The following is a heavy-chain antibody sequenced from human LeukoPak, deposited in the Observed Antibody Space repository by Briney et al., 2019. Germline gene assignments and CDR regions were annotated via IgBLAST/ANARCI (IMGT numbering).Heavy chain of an antibody. CDR3: ARYYGVPYYYGMDV. CDR2: IYYSGRA. V-gene: IGHV4-59*01. D-gene: IGHD3-3*01. CDR1: GGSISSFY. Sequence: WASLSLTCTVSGGSISSFYWSWVRQPPGKGLEWIGNIYYSGRANYKPPLKSRVTISVDTSKNQFSLKLSSVTAADTAVYYCARYYGVPYYYGMDVWGQGTTVTVSS. J-gene: IGHJ6*02.